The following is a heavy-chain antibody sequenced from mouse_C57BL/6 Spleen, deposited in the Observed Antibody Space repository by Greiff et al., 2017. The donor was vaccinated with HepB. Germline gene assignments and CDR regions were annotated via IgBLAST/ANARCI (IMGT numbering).Heavy chain of an antibody. V-gene: IGHV1-72*01. CDR2: IDPNSGGT. CDR1: GYTFTSYW. Sequence: VQLQESGAELVKPGASVKLSCKASGYTFTSYWMHWVKQRPGRGLEWIGRIDPNSGGTKYNEKFKSKATLTVDKPSSTAYMQLSSLTSEDSAVYYCARSGSYYYGSRGSYYFDYWGQGTTLTVSS. J-gene: IGHJ2*01. D-gene: IGHD1-1*01. CDR3: ARSGSYYYGSRGSYYFDY.